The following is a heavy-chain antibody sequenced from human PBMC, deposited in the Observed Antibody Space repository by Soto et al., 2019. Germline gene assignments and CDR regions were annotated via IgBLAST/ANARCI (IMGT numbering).Heavy chain of an antibody. CDR2: IYYSGST. Sequence: SETLSLTCXVSGGSISSGGYYWSWIRQHPGKGLEWIGYIYYSGSTYYNPSLKSRVTISVDTSKNQFSLKLSSVTAADTAVYYCARGALVPAAMGPSYNWFDPWGQGTLVTVSS. D-gene: IGHD2-2*01. J-gene: IGHJ5*02. CDR3: ARGALVPAAMGPSYNWFDP. V-gene: IGHV4-31*03. CDR1: GGSISSGGYY.